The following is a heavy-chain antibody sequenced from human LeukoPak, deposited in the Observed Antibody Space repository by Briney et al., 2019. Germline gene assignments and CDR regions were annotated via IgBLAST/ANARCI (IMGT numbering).Heavy chain of an antibody. D-gene: IGHD6-13*01. Sequence: ASVTVSCKASGYTFTSYGISWVRQAPGQGLEWMGWVSAYNGDTNYAQKLQGRVTMTTDTSTSTAYMELRSLRSDDTAVYYCARDSSSSWYGFLDSWGQGTLVTVSS. J-gene: IGHJ4*02. V-gene: IGHV1-18*01. CDR1: GYTFTSYG. CDR3: ARDSSSSWYGFLDS. CDR2: VSAYNGDT.